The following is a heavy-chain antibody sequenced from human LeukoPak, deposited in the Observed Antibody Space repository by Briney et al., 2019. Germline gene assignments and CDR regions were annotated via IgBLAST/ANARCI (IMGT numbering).Heavy chain of an antibody. CDR1: GFTFSSYG. V-gene: IGHV3-33*01. Sequence: GGSLRLSCAASGFTFSSYGMHWVRQAPGKGLEWVAVIWYDGSNEYYADSVKGRFTISRDNSKNTLYLQMNSLRAEDTAVYYCARDLKFRYGSGKDYYYYGMDVWGQGTTVTVSS. CDR2: IWYDGSNE. D-gene: IGHD3-10*01. CDR3: ARDLKFRYGSGKDYYYYGMDV. J-gene: IGHJ6*02.